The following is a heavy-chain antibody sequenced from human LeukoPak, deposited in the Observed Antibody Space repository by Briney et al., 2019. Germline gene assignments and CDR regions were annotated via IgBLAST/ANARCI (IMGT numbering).Heavy chain of an antibody. D-gene: IGHD6-13*01. J-gene: IGHJ6*03. V-gene: IGHV4-39*07. CDR2: IYYSGST. CDR1: GGSISSSSYY. Sequence: SETLSLTCTVSGGSISSSSYYWGWIRQPPGKGLEWIGSIYYSGSTYYNPSLKSRVTISVDTSKNQFSLKLSSVTAADTAVYYCARGSSSSWYVVSENYYYYYYMDVWGKGTTVTISS. CDR3: ARGSSSSWYVVSENYYYYYYMDV.